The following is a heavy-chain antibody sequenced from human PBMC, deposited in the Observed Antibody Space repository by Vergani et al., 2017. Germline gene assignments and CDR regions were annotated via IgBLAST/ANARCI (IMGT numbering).Heavy chain of an antibody. Sequence: QVQLQESGPGLVKPSQTLSLTCTVSGSSISSGGYYWSWIRQHPGKGLEWIGYIYYSGSTYYNPSLKSRVTISVDTSKNQFSLKLSSVTAADTAVYYCARDRGAAAERMGYYYYYMDVWGKGTTVTVSS. CDR1: GSSISSGGYY. V-gene: IGHV4-31*03. D-gene: IGHD6-13*01. J-gene: IGHJ6*03. CDR2: IYYSGST. CDR3: ARDRGAAAERMGYYYYYMDV.